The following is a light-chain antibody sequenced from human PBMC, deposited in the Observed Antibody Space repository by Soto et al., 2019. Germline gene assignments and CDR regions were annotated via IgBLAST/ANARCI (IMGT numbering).Light chain of an antibody. J-gene: IGKJ2*01. CDR3: HQYGSSPPYT. Sequence: EVVLTQSPGTLSLSPGERATLSCRASQSVTNNYLASYQQRPGQAPRHLIFGSSDRATDSPDRFSGSGSGTDFNLTISRLEPEDFAVYYCHQYGSSPPYTFGQGTKLEIK. CDR2: GSS. CDR1: QSVTNNY. V-gene: IGKV3-20*01.